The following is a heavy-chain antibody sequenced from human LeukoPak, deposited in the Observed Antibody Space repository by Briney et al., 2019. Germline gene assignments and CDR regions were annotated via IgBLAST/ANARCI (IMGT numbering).Heavy chain of an antibody. Sequence: GASVKVSCKASGYTFTDYYMHWLRQAPGQGLEWMGWINPNSGGTTYAQKFQGRVTMTRDTSISTAYMELSSLRSEDTAVYYCARDGAPYYDTLTGYYAVYYFDYWGQGTLVTVSS. J-gene: IGHJ4*02. D-gene: IGHD3-9*01. CDR2: INPNSGGT. V-gene: IGHV1-2*02. CDR1: GYTFTDYY. CDR3: ARDGAPYYDTLTGYYAVYYFDY.